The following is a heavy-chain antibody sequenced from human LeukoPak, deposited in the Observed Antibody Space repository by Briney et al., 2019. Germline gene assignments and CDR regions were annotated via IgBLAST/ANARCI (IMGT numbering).Heavy chain of an antibody. CDR2: IYHSGST. CDR3: ARMTTVVTVDY. V-gene: IGHV4-30-2*01. CDR1: GGSISSGGYY. Sequence: PSETLSLTCTVSGGSISSGGYYWSWIRQPPGKGLEWIGYIYHSGSTYYNPSLKSRVTISVDRSKNQFSLKLSSVTAADTAVYYCARMTTVVTVDYWGQGTLVTVSS. D-gene: IGHD4-23*01. J-gene: IGHJ4*02.